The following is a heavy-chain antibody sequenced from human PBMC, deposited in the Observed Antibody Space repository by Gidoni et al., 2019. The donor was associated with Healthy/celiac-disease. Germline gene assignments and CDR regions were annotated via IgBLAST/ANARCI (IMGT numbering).Heavy chain of an antibody. CDR1: GGSFSGYY. CDR2: INHSGST. V-gene: IGHV4-34*01. D-gene: IGHD2-21*02. J-gene: IGHJ5*02. Sequence: QVQLQQWGAGLLKPSETLSLTCAVYGGSFSGYYWSWIRQPPGKGLEWIGEINHSGSTNYNPSLKSRVTISVDTSKNQFSLKLSSVTAADTAVYYCARGRKWVGTVSVWFDPWGQGTLVTVSS. CDR3: ARGRKWVGTVSVWFDP.